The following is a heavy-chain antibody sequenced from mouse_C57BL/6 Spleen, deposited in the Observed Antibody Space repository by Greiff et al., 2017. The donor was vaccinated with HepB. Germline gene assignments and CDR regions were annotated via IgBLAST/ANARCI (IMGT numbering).Heavy chain of an antibody. CDR3: ARAYGGSSSWFAY. CDR2: ISGGGGNT. D-gene: IGHD1-1*01. CDR1: GFTFSSYT. J-gene: IGHJ3*01. V-gene: IGHV5-9*01. Sequence: EVKLVESGGGLVKPGGSLKLSCAASGFTFSSYTMSWVRQTPEKRLEWVATISGGGGNTYYPDSVKGRFTISRDNAKNTLYLQMSSLRSEDTALYDCARAYGGSSSWFAYWGQGTLVTVSA.